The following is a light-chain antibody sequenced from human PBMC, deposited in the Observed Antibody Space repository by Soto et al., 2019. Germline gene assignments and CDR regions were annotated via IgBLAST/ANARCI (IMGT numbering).Light chain of an antibody. Sequence: SYELTQPPSVSVAPGKTARITCGGNNIGSKSVHWYQQKPGQAPVLVIYYDSDRPSGIPERFSGSNSGNTATLTISRVEDGDEADYYCQVWDSSSDHNYVFGTGTKVTVL. CDR3: QVWDSSSDHNYV. V-gene: IGLV3-21*04. CDR2: YDS. CDR1: NIGSKS. J-gene: IGLJ1*01.